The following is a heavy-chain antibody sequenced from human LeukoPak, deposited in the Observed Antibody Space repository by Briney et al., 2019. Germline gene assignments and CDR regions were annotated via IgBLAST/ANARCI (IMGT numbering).Heavy chain of an antibody. Sequence: ASVKVSCKASGGTFSSYGISWVRQAPGQGLEWMGGIIPIFGTANYAQKFQGRVTITADESTSTAYMELSSLRSEDTAVYYCARGDGGYYNDAFDIWGQGTMVTVSS. V-gene: IGHV1-69*13. J-gene: IGHJ3*02. CDR2: IIPIFGTA. D-gene: IGHD3-3*01. CDR3: ARGDGGYYNDAFDI. CDR1: GGTFSSYG.